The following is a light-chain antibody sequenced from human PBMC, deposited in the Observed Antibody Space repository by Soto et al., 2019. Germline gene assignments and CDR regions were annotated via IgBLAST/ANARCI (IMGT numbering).Light chain of an antibody. Sequence: GDIVTITCRTSQDIGDDLGWYQHKPGQAPKLLIHGASSLQSGVPSRFSGSGSGTDFTLTIISLQPEDSATYYCLQNHNYPRTFGQGTKVDI. CDR2: GAS. J-gene: IGKJ1*01. CDR1: QDIGDD. CDR3: LQNHNYPRT. V-gene: IGKV1-6*01.